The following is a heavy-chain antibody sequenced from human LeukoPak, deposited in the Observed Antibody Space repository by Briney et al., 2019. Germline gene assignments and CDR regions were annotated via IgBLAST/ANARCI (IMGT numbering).Heavy chain of an antibody. CDR2: FDPTDSYT. V-gene: IGHV5-10-1*01. CDR3: ARHDPNARLKLDY. D-gene: IGHD3-3*01. J-gene: IGHJ4*02. CDR1: GYSLATYW. Sequence: KPGESLRISCKASGYSLATYWISWVRQTPGQGLEWMGKFDPTDSYTTYGPSFQGHVTISADKSISTAYLQWNSLKASDTAMYYCARHDPNARLKLDYWGQGTLVTVSS.